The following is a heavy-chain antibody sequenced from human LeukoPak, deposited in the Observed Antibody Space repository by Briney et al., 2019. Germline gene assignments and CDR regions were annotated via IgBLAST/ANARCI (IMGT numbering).Heavy chain of an antibody. Sequence: GGALRLSRAASGFIFNNYAKSWVRQAPGKGLEWVSAISGSGGTTYYADSVKGRFTISRDISKNTLYLQMNSLRAEDTAVYYCARGGGITGTLDYWGQGALVTVSS. CDR1: GFIFNNYA. CDR3: ARGGGITGTLDY. D-gene: IGHD1-7*01. J-gene: IGHJ4*02. CDR2: ISGSGGTT. V-gene: IGHV3-23*01.